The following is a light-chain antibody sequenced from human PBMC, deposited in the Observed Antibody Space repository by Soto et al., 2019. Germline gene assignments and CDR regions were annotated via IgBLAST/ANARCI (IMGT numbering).Light chain of an antibody. V-gene: IGLV2-14*01. Sequence: QSALTQPASVSGSPGQSITISCTGTRSDVGGYNYVSWYQQLPGKAPKLMIFEVSNRPSGVSNRFSGSKSGNTASLTISGLQAEDEADYYCSSYTSSSTPLVFGGGTKLTVL. CDR3: SSYTSSSTPLV. CDR1: RSDVGGYNY. J-gene: IGLJ3*02. CDR2: EVS.